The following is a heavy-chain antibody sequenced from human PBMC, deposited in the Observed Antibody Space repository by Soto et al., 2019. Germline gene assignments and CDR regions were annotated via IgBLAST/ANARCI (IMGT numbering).Heavy chain of an antibody. J-gene: IGHJ4*02. Sequence: SETLSLTCTVSGGSISGYYWSWIRQPPGKGLEWIGYIYYSGSTNYNPSLKSRVTISVDTSKNQFSLKLSSVTAADTAVYYCARGEAAALYYFDYWGQGTLVTVSS. CDR3: ARGEAAALYYFDY. CDR1: GGSISGYY. V-gene: IGHV4-59*01. CDR2: IYYSGST. D-gene: IGHD6-13*01.